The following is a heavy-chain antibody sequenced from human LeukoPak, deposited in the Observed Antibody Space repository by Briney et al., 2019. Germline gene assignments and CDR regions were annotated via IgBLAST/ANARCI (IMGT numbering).Heavy chain of an antibody. CDR2: ILFDGDKK. CDR3: ARGRACIAAAGFDY. V-gene: IGHV3-30*04. Sequence: QPGGSLRLSCATCGFTFSMSYMHWLRLAPGKGLEWLAGILFDGDKKLSGDSVKGRFSISRENSKNSFYPQMNTLGLDDRAILLCARGRACIAAAGFDYWGQGTLVTVSS. CDR1: GFTFSMSY. J-gene: IGHJ4*02. D-gene: IGHD6-13*01.